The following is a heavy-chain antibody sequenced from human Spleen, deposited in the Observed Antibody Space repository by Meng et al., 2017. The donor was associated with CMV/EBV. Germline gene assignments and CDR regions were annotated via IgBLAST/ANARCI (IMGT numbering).Heavy chain of an antibody. CDR3: AKYVPSSWYAAFDI. V-gene: IGHV3-23*01. CDR2: ISGSSDGT. D-gene: IGHD6-13*01. Sequence: GGSLRLSCAASGFSFSIYAMTWVRQAPGKGLEWVSGISGSSDGTYYADSVKGRFTISRDNSKNTLFLHMNTLRAEDTAVYYCAKYVPSSWYAAFDIWGQGTMVTVSS. CDR1: GFSFSIYA. J-gene: IGHJ3*02.